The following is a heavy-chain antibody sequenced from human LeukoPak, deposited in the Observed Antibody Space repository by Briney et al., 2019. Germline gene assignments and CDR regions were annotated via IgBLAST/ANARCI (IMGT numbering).Heavy chain of an antibody. Sequence: ASVKVSCKASGYTFTSYGISWVRQAPGQGLEWMGWISAYNGNTNYAQKLQGRVTMTTDTSTSTAYMELRSLRSEDTAVYYCARASDDSSGYAILRDYWGQGTLVTVSS. CDR1: GYTFTSYG. D-gene: IGHD3-22*01. CDR2: ISAYNGNT. J-gene: IGHJ4*02. V-gene: IGHV1-18*01. CDR3: ARASDDSSGYAILRDY.